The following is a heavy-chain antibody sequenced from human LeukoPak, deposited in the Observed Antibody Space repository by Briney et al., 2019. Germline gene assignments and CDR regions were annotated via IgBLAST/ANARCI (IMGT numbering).Heavy chain of an antibody. Sequence: PSETLSLTCAVYGGSFSGYYWSWIRQPPGKGLEWIGEINHSGSTNYNPSLKSRVTISVDTSKNQFSLKLSSVTAADTAMYYCARNTMVRGVGWFDPWGQGTLVTVSS. V-gene: IGHV4-34*01. CDR2: INHSGST. CDR3: ARNTMVRGVGWFDP. CDR1: GGSFSGYY. D-gene: IGHD3-10*01. J-gene: IGHJ5*02.